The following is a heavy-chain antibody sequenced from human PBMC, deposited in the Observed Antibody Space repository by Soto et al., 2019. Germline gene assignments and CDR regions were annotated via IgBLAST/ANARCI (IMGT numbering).Heavy chain of an antibody. Sequence: GGSLRLSCAASGFTFDDYAMHWVRQAPGKGLEWVSGISWNSGSIGYADSVKGRFTISRDNAKNSLYLQMNSLRAEDTALYYCAKEGYGSGSYSSFDPWGQGTLVTVSS. CDR1: GFTFDDYA. V-gene: IGHV3-9*01. D-gene: IGHD3-10*01. CDR3: AKEGYGSGSYSSFDP. CDR2: ISWNSGSI. J-gene: IGHJ5*02.